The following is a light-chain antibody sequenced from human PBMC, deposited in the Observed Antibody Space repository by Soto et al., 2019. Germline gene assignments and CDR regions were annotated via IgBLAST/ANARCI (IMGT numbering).Light chain of an antibody. CDR1: SSDVGGYNY. CDR3: SSYTSSSSLYV. J-gene: IGLJ1*01. Sequence: QSVLTQPASVPGSPGQSITISCTGTSSDVGGYNYVSWYQQHPGKAPKFMIYDVSNRPSGVSNRFSGSKSGNTASLTISGLQAEDEADYYCSSYTSSSSLYVFGTGTKSPS. CDR2: DVS. V-gene: IGLV2-14*01.